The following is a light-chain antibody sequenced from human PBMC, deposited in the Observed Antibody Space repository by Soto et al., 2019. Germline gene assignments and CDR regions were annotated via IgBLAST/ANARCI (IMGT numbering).Light chain of an antibody. V-gene: IGKV1-8*01. CDR3: QQGDSFPFP. CDR1: QGISSY. J-gene: IGKJ5*01. CDR2: AAS. Sequence: AILITQSPSSVSASKGDRVTITCRASQGISSYLAWYQQKPGKAPKLLIYAASTLQSGVPSRFSGSGSGTDFTLTVSSLQPEDFTTYYCQQGDSFPFPFGQGTRPEI.